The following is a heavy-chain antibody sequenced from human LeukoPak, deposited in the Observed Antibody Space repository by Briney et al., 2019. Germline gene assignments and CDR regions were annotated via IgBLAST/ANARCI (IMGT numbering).Heavy chain of an antibody. CDR2: TYYSGSA. CDR3: ARSYGSGNYFDY. V-gene: IGHV4-59*01. CDR1: GGSISRNS. Sequence: SETLSLTCTVSGGSISRNSWSWIRQPPGKGLEWIGDTYYSGSANYNPSLKSRVTISVDTSKNQFSLKLSSVTAADTAVYYCARSYGSGNYFDYWGQGTLVTVSS. J-gene: IGHJ4*02. D-gene: IGHD3-10*01.